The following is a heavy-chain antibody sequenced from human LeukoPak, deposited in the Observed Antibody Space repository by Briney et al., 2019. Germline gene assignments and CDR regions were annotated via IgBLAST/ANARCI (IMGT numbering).Heavy chain of an antibody. CDR2: ISPNSGGT. CDR1: GYTFTSYG. V-gene: IGHV1-2*02. Sequence: ASVKVSCKASGYTFTSYGISWVRQAPGQGLEWMGWISPNSGGTDYAQKFQGRVTMTRDTSISTAYMELSRLRSDDTAVYYCARQTTSSLDYWGQGTLVTVSS. CDR3: ARQTTSSLDY. J-gene: IGHJ4*02. D-gene: IGHD2-2*01.